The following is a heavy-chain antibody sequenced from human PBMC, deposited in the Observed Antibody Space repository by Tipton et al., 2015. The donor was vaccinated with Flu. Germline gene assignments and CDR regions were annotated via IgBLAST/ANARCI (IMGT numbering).Heavy chain of an antibody. CDR1: GGSFSGYY. J-gene: IGHJ4*02. CDR2: INHSGST. D-gene: IGHD2/OR15-2a*01. CDR3: ARGNKGFDY. Sequence: TLSLTCAVYGGSFSGYYWSWIRQPPGKGLEWIGEINHSGSTNYNPSLKSRVTISVDTSKNQFSLKLSSVTAADTAVYYCARGNKGFDYWGQGTLVTVSS. V-gene: IGHV4-34*01.